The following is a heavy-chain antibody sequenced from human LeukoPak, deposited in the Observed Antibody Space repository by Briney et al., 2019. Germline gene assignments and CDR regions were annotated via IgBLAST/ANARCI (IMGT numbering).Heavy chain of an antibody. D-gene: IGHD2-2*01. J-gene: IGHJ2*01. Sequence: GGSLRLSCAASGFTFSSYSMNWVRQAPGKELEWVSYISSSSSTIYYADSVKGRFTISRDNAKNSLYLQMNSLRAEDTAVYYCARDLVVPAAIGRRRRSPVDLWGRGTLVTVSS. V-gene: IGHV3-48*01. CDR1: GFTFSSYS. CDR3: ARDLVVPAAIGRRRRSPVDL. CDR2: ISSSSSTI.